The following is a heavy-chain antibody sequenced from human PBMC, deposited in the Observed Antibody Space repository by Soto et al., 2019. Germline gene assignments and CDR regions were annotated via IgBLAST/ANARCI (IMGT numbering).Heavy chain of an antibody. CDR1: GGSISSSSYY. Sequence: SETLSLTCTVSGGSISSSSYYWGWIRQPPGKGLEWIGSIYYSGSTYYNPSLKSRVTISVDTSKNQFSLKLSSVTAADTAVYYCARHAADIVVVPGPGYFDYWGQGTLVTVSS. CDR2: IYYSGST. V-gene: IGHV4-39*01. D-gene: IGHD2-2*01. CDR3: ARHAADIVVVPGPGYFDY. J-gene: IGHJ4*02.